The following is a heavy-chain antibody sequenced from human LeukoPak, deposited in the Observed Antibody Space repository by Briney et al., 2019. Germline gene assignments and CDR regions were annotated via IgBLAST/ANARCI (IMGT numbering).Heavy chain of an antibody. J-gene: IGHJ6*03. CDR3: ARTYDHTGSHYYYYMDV. CDR1: GFTFSSYG. D-gene: IGHD3-22*01. CDR2: IRYDGSNK. V-gene: IGHV3-33*08. Sequence: PGGSLRLSCAASGFTFSSYGMHWVRQALGKGLEWVAFIRYDGSNKYYADSVKGRFTISRDNAKNSLSLQMNSLSAEDTAVYFCARTYDHTGSHYYYYMDVWGKGTTVTVSS.